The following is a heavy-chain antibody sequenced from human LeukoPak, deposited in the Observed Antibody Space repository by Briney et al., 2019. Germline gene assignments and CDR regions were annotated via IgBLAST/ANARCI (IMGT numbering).Heavy chain of an antibody. CDR1: GFTFSSYS. Sequence: GGSLRLSCATSGFTFSSYSMNWVRQAPGKGLEWVSCISSSSSYIYYTDSVKGRFTISRDNAKNSLTLQMNSLRAEDTAVYYCARDLKYYDISGFDYWGQGTLVTVSS. V-gene: IGHV3-21*01. J-gene: IGHJ4*02. D-gene: IGHD3-22*01. CDR2: ISSSSSYI. CDR3: ARDLKYYDISGFDY.